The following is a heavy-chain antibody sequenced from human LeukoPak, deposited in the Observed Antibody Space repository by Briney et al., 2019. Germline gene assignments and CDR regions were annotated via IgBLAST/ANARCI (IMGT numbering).Heavy chain of an antibody. J-gene: IGHJ4*02. CDR1: GFTFDDYA. CDR3: ARGYCSVSTCYYFDY. D-gene: IGHD2-15*01. CDR2: ISWNSGNI. Sequence: GGSLRLSCAASGFTFDDYAMHWVRQAPGKGLEWVSGISWNSGNIDYADSMRGRFTISRDNAKNSLYLQMNSLRVEDMALYYCARGYCSVSTCYYFDYWGQGTLVTVSS. V-gene: IGHV3-9*03.